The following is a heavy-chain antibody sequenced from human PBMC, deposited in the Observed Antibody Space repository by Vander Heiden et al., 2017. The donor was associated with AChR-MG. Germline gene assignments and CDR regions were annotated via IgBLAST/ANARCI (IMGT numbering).Heavy chain of an antibody. CDR2: IIPILGIA. Sequence: QVQLVQSGAEVKKPGSSVKVSCKASGGTFSSYAISWVRQAPGQGREWMGRIIPILGIANYAQKFQGRVTITADKSTSTAYMELSSLRSEDTAVYYCARSGSGSYYNGFDPWGQGTLVTVSS. V-gene: IGHV1-69*04. D-gene: IGHD3-10*01. CDR1: GGTFSSYA. J-gene: IGHJ5*02. CDR3: ARSGSGSYYNGFDP.